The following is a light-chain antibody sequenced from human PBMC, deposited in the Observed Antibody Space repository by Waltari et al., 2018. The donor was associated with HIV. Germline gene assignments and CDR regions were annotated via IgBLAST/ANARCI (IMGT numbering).Light chain of an antibody. Sequence: QSALTQPASVSGSPGQSITISCTGSISDVGAYNYVSWYQQHPGKAPKLMIYEVTNRPSGISARFSGSKSGNTASLTISGLQPEDDADYYCTSYTIISTVVFGGGTKLTVL. J-gene: IGLJ2*01. CDR2: EVT. CDR1: ISDVGAYNY. CDR3: TSYTIISTVV. V-gene: IGLV2-14*01.